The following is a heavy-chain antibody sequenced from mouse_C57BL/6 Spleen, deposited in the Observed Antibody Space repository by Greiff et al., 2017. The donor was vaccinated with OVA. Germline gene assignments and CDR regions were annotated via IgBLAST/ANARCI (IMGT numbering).Heavy chain of an antibody. CDR2: IDPSDSYT. Sequence: QVQLQQPGAELVKPGASVKLSCKASGYTFTSYWMQWVKQRPGQGLEWIGEIDPSDSYTNYNQKFKGKATLTVDTSSSTAYMQLSSLTSEDSAVYYCARSGYYVYFDYWGQGTTHTVSS. CDR1: GYTFTSYW. J-gene: IGHJ2*01. V-gene: IGHV1-50*01. D-gene: IGHD1-1*01. CDR3: ARSGYYVYFDY.